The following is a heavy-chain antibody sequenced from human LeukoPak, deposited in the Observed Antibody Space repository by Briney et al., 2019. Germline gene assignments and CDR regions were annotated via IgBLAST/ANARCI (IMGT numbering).Heavy chain of an antibody. J-gene: IGHJ4*02. CDR2: IYYSGST. D-gene: IGHD3-22*01. CDR3: ARHDTEYHFDRSGYSFDY. Sequence: SETLSLTCSVSGGSITSTSYYWGWIRQPPGKGLEWIGYIYYSGSTYYNPSLKSRVSIFVVTSKSQFSLKLTSVTAADTAVYYCARHDTEYHFDRSGYSFDYWGQGTLVTVSS. V-gene: IGHV4-39*01. CDR1: GGSITSTSYY.